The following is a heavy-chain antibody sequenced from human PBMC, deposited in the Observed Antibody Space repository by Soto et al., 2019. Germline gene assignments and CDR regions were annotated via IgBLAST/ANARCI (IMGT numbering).Heavy chain of an antibody. V-gene: IGHV3-23*01. CDR2: ITGSGDST. CDR3: AKDPQFSGWLSAQTFDY. J-gene: IGHJ4*02. Sequence: EVQLLESGGGLVQPGGSLRLSCTISGFTFSSYAMSWVRQAPGKGLECVSSITGSGDSTYYADSVKGRFSISRDKSKNTLYLQMNSLRAEDTAVYYCAKDPQFSGWLSAQTFDYWGQGTQVTVSS. CDR1: GFTFSSYA. D-gene: IGHD6-19*01.